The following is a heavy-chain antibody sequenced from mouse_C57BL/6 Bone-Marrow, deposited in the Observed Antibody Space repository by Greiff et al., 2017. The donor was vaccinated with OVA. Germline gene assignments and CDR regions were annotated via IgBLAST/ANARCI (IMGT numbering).Heavy chain of an antibody. CDR2: ISSGSSTI. J-gene: IGHJ4*01. CDR3: ARCNPYAMDY. Sequence: DVKLVESGGGLVKPGGSLKISCAASGFTFSDYGMHWVRQAPEKGLELVAYISSGSSTIYYADTVKGRFTISRDNAKNTLFLQMTSLRSEDTAMYYCARCNPYAMDYWGQGTSVTVSS. V-gene: IGHV5-17*01. CDR1: GFTFSDYG. D-gene: IGHD2-1*01.